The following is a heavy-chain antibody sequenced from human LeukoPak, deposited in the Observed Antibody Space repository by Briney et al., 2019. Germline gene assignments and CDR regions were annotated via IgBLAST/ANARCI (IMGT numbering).Heavy chain of an antibody. Sequence: GGSLRLSCAASGFTFRNYTMTWVRQAPGKGLEWVSAISGSGGSTYYADSVKGRFTISRDNSKNTLYLQMNRLRDEDTALFYCAKEVKDTGYYHLDNWGQGTLVTVSS. CDR2: ISGSGGST. J-gene: IGHJ4*02. D-gene: IGHD3-3*01. CDR3: AKEVKDTGYYHLDN. V-gene: IGHV3-23*01. CDR1: GFTFRNYT.